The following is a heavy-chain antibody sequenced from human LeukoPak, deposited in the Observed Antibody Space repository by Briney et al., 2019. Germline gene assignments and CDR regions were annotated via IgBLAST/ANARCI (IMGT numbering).Heavy chain of an antibody. CDR3: AREGSYSSGWYYAFDI. J-gene: IGHJ3*02. CDR2: IWYDGSNK. V-gene: IGHV3-33*08. CDR1: GFTFSSYA. Sequence: GGSLRLSCAASGFTFSSYAMHWVRQAPGKGLEWVAVIWYDGSNKYYADSVKGRFTISRDNSKNTLYLQMNSLRAEDTAVYYCAREGSYSSGWYYAFDIWGQGTMVTVSS. D-gene: IGHD6-19*01.